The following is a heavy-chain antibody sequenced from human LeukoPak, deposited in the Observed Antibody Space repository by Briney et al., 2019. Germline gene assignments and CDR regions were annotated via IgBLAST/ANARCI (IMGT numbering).Heavy chain of an antibody. D-gene: IGHD6-13*01. CDR1: GGSFSGYY. CDR2: INHSGST. Sequence: SETLSLTCAVYGGSFSGYYWSWIRQPPGKGLEWIGEINHSGSTNYNPSLKSRVTISVDTSKSQFSLKLSSVTAADTAVYYCARGLAAGRYYYYYMDVWGKGTTVTVSS. J-gene: IGHJ6*03. CDR3: ARGLAAGRYYYYYMDV. V-gene: IGHV4-34*01.